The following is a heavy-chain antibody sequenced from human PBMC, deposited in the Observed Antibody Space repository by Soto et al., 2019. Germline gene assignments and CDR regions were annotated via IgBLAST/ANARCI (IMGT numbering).Heavy chain of an antibody. CDR3: ASRHSSPYFDY. Sequence: SETLSLTCTISGGSISSGDYYWSWIRKPPEKSMEWIGSIYYSGSTYYNPSLKSRVNISVDTSKNQLSLKLNSVTAADTAVYYCASRHSSPYFDYWGQGTLVTVSS. CDR1: GGSISSGDYY. J-gene: IGHJ4*02. V-gene: IGHV4-30-4*01. D-gene: IGHD6-13*01. CDR2: IYYSGST.